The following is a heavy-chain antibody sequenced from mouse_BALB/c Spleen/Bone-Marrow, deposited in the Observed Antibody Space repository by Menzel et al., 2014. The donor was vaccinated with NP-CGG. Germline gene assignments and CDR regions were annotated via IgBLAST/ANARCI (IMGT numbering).Heavy chain of an antibody. D-gene: IGHD3-2*01. CDR1: GFSFNTYA. Sequence: DVMLVESGGGLVKPGGSLKLACAASGFSFNTYAMSWVRQSPEKRLEWVATINSGGSYTYYPDTVTGRFTISRDNAKNTLYLEMSSLRSEDAAMYYCARLDSSGSNYFDCWGQGTTLTVSS. J-gene: IGHJ2*01. V-gene: IGHV5-9-4*01. CDR2: INSGGSYT. CDR3: ARLDSSGSNYFDC.